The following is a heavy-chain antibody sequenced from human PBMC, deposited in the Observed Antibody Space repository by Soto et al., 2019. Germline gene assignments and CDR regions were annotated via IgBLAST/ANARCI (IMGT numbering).Heavy chain of an antibody. V-gene: IGHV4-39*01. CDR1: GGSISSSSYY. CDR3: XXDRPVFQH. D-gene: IGHD6-6*01. Sequence: QLQLQESGPGLVKPSETLSLTCTVSGGSISSSSYYWGXIRQPPGKGLEWIGSIYYSGSTYYNPSXKSRVPISVXXXKXXXXXXXXXXXXXXXXXXXXXXDRPVFQHWGQGTLVTVSS. CDR2: IYYSGST. J-gene: IGHJ1*01.